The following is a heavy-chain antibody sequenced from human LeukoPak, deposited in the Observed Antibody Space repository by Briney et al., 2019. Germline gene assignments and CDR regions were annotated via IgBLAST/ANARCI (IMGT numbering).Heavy chain of an antibody. J-gene: IGHJ3*02. CDR2: ISWDGGST. V-gene: IGHV3-43*01. CDR3: AKDIGYCSSTICYHYAFDI. CDR1: GFTFDDYT. D-gene: IGHD2-2*01. Sequence: GGSLRLSCAASGFTFDDYTMHWVRQAPGKGLEWVSLISWDGGSTYYADSVKGRFTISRDNSKNSLYLQMNSLRTEDTALYYCAKDIGYCSSTICYHYAFDIWGQGTMVTVSS.